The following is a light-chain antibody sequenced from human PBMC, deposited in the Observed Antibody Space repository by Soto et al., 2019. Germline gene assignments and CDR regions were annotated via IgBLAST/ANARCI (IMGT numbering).Light chain of an antibody. J-gene: IGKJ1*01. CDR3: QHYNSYSEA. CDR2: NAS. V-gene: IGKV1-5*03. Sequence: DIQMTQSPSTLSGSAGDRVTITCRASQTIRSWLAWYQQKPGKAPKLLIYNASTLKSGVPSRFSGSGSGTEFTLTISSLQPDDFASYYCQHYNSYSEALGQGTKVEIK. CDR1: QTIRSW.